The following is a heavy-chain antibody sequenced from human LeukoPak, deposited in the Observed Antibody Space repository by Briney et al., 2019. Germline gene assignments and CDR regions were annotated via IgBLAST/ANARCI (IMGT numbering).Heavy chain of an antibody. J-gene: IGHJ4*02. Sequence: GSLRLSCAASGFTVSSDYMSWVRQAPWKGLEWVSVIYSGGSTYYADSVKGRFTISRDNSKNTLYLQMNSLRAEDTAVYYCARDYGDRFDYWGQGTLVTVSS. CDR3: ARDYGDRFDY. D-gene: IGHD4-17*01. CDR2: IYSGGST. CDR1: GFTVSSDY. V-gene: IGHV3-53*01.